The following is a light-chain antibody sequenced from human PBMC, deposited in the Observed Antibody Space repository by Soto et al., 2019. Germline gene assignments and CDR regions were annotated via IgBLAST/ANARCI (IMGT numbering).Light chain of an antibody. CDR3: LLYHSGVVV. J-gene: IGLJ2*01. CDR1: TGAVTSVFY. Sequence: QAVVTQEPSLTVSPGGTVTLTCGSSTGAVTSVFYPYWFQQKPGQAPRTLIYDTIKTHSWTPARFPGSLLGGKAALTISGAQPEDEADYYCLLYHSGVVVFGGGTKVTVL. CDR2: DTI. V-gene: IGLV7-46*01.